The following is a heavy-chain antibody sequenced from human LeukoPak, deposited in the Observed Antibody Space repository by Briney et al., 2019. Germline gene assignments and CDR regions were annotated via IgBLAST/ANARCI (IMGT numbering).Heavy chain of an antibody. CDR1: GGPITDYY. CDR3: ARDRFYDNTGFRRLDF. D-gene: IGHD3-22*01. V-gene: IGHV4-59*01. J-gene: IGHJ4*02. CDR2: IYFRGTT. Sequence: SETLSLTCNVSGGPITDYYWSWIRQPPGKGLQWIGYIYFRGTTNYSPSFKSRVTISVDTSKNQFSLRLSSVTAADTAVYYCARDRFYDNTGFRRLDFWGQGVLVTVSS.